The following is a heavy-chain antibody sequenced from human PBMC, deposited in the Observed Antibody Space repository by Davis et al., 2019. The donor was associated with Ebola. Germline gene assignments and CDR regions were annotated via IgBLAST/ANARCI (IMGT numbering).Heavy chain of an antibody. V-gene: IGHV3-11*04. J-gene: IGHJ6*02. CDR3: AKPTGPDYDFWSGPNYYGMDV. CDR1: GFTFSDYY. Sequence: GESLKISCAASGFTFSDYYMSWIRQAPGKGLEWVSYISSSGSTIYYADSVKGRFTISRDNAKNTLYLQMNSLRAEDTAVYYCAKPTGPDYDFWSGPNYYGMDVWGQGTTVTVSS. D-gene: IGHD3-3*01. CDR2: ISSSGSTI.